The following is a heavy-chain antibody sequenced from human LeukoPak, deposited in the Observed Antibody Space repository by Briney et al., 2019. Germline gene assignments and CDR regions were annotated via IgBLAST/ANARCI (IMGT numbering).Heavy chain of an antibody. CDR1: GFTFSSYA. V-gene: IGHV3-7*01. Sequence: GGSLRLSCAASGFTFSSYAMSWVRRAPGKGLEWVANIKQDGSVKYYVDSVKGRFTISRDNAKNSLYLQMNSLRAEDTAVYYCARGGSDDFLLSAAFDYWGQGTLVTVSS. CDR2: IKQDGSVK. J-gene: IGHJ4*02. D-gene: IGHD3-3*01. CDR3: ARGGSDDFLLSAAFDY.